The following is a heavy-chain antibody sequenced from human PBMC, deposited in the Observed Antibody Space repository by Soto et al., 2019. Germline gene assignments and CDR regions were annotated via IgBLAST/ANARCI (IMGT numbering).Heavy chain of an antibody. D-gene: IGHD2-2*01. V-gene: IGHV4-34*01. J-gene: IGHJ6*03. CDR3: DRNIVVVPAAMWEYYYYYYMDV. CDR1: GGSFSGYY. CDR2: INHSGST. Sequence: PSETLSLTCAVYGGSFSGYYWSWIRQPPGKGLEWIGEINHSGSTNYNPSLKSRVTISVDTSKNQFSLKLSSVTAADTAVYYCDRNIVVVPAAMWEYYYYYYMDVWGKGTTVTVSS.